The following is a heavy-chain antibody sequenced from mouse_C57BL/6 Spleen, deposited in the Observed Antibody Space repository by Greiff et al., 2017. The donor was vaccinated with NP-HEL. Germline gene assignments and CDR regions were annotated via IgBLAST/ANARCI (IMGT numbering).Heavy chain of an antibody. CDR2: IDPSDSYT. CDR1: GYTFTSYW. V-gene: IGHV1-69*01. J-gene: IGHJ4*01. CDR3: ARWMDSNYGYAMDY. D-gene: IGHD2-5*01. Sequence: QQSCKASGYTFTSYWMHWVKQRPGQGLEWIGEIDPSDSYTNYNQKFKGKSTLTVDKSSSTAYMQLSSLTSEDSAVYYCARWMDSNYGYAMDYWGQGTSVTVSS.